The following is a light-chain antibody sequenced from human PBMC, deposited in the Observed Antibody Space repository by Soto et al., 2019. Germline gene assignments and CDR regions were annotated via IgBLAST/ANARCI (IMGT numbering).Light chain of an antibody. V-gene: IGLV1-44*01. J-gene: IGLJ3*02. CDR2: SNN. CDR1: SSNIGSNT. CDR3: AAWDDSLNGSWV. Sequence: QSVLTQPPSASGTPGQRVTISCSGSSSNIGSNTVNWYQQLPGTAPKLLIYSNNQRPSGVPDRFSGSKSGTSASLAINGLQSEDEADYYCAAWDDSLNGSWVFGGGTKLTVL.